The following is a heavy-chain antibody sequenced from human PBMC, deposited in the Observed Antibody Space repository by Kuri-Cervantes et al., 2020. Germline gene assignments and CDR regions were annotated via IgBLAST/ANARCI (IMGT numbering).Heavy chain of an antibody. V-gene: IGHV3-66*03. CDR2: IYSCGST. Sequence: GESLKISCAASGFTVSSNYMSWVRQAPGKGLEWVSVIYSCGSTYYADSVKGRFTISKDNSKNTLYLQMNSLRAEDTAVYYCARGLTVIHGGGDYWGQGTLVTVSS. CDR1: GFTVSSNY. D-gene: IGHD3-16*01. CDR3: ARGLTVIHGGGDY. J-gene: IGHJ4*02.